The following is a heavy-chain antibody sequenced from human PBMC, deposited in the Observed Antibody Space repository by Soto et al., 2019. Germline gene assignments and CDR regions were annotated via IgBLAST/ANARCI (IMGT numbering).Heavy chain of an antibody. CDR2: IIPIFDTT. CDR3: VRDSPIGSTFSGYDGIDY. V-gene: IGHV1-69*06. Sequence: SVKVSCKASGGTFSSYAISWVRQAPGQGLEWMGGIIPIFDTTNYAQKFQGRVTITADKSTGTAYMELNSLRSEDTAVYYCVRDSPIGSTFSGYDGIDYWGQGTLVTVSS. CDR1: GGTFSSYA. D-gene: IGHD5-12*01. J-gene: IGHJ4*02.